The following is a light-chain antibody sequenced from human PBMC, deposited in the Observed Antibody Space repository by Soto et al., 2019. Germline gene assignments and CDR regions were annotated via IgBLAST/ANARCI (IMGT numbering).Light chain of an antibody. CDR1: QSISSY. CDR2: AAS. V-gene: IGKV1-39*01. J-gene: IGKJ1*01. CDR3: QQSYSTPWT. Sequence: DIQMTQSPSSLSASVGDRVTITCRASQSISSYLNWYQQKPGKAPKLLIYAASSLQSGVPSRFRCIRRWSDFTLTICSLQPEDFASYYCQQSYSTPWTFGQGTKAEIK.